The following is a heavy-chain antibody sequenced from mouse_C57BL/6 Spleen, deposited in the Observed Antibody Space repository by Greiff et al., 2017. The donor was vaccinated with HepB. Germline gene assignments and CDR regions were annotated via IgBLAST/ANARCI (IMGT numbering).Heavy chain of an antibody. CDR3: ARWDYDGFAY. CDR2: IYPGDGDT. Sequence: VQLQQSGPELVKPGASVKISCKASGYAFSSSWMNRVKQRPGKGLGWIGRIYPGDGDTNYNGKFKGKATLTADKSSSTAYMQLSSLTSEDSAVYFCARWDYDGFAYWGQGTLVTVSA. D-gene: IGHD2-4*01. J-gene: IGHJ3*01. V-gene: IGHV1-82*01. CDR1: GYAFSSSW.